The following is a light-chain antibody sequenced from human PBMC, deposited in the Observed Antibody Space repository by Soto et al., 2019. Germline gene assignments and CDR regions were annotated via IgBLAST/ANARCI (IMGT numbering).Light chain of an antibody. V-gene: IGLV2-14*01. J-gene: IGLJ3*02. Sequence: QSALNQPASVSGSPGQSITISCTGTSSDVGGYNYVSWYQQHPGKAPKLMIYEVSNRLSGVSNRFSGSKSGNTASLTISGLQAEDEADYYCSSYTSSSTRVFGGGTKLTVL. CDR2: EVS. CDR3: SSYTSSSTRV. CDR1: SSDVGGYNY.